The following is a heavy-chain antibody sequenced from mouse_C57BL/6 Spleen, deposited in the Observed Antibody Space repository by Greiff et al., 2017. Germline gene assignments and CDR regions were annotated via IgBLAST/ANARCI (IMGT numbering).Heavy chain of an antibody. CDR3: TRGSYYGSSDY. Sequence: QVQLKQSGAELVRPGASVTLSCKASGYTFTVYEMHWVKQTPVHGLEWIGAIDPETGGTAYNQKFKGKAILTADKSSSTAYMELRSLTSEDSAVYYCTRGSYYGSSDYWGQGTTLTVSS. V-gene: IGHV1-15*01. CDR1: GYTFTVYE. D-gene: IGHD1-1*01. CDR2: IDPETGGT. J-gene: IGHJ2*01.